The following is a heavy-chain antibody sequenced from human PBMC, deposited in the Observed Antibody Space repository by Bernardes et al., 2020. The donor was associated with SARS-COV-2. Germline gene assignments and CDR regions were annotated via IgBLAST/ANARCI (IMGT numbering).Heavy chain of an antibody. D-gene: IGHD6-19*01. CDR1: GFTFSSYD. V-gene: IGHV3-13*01. CDR3: ARGEAVAGIEYYFDY. CDR2: IGTAGDT. J-gene: IGHJ4*02. Sequence: GGSLRLSCAASGFTFSSYDMHWVRQATGKGLEWVSAIGTAGDTYYPGSVKGRFTISRENAKNSLYLQMNSLRAGDTAVYYCARGEAVAGIEYYFDYWGQGTLVTVSS.